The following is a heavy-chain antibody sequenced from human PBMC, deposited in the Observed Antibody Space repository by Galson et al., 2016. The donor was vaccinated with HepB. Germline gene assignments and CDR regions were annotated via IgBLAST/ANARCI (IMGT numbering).Heavy chain of an antibody. V-gene: IGHV3-9*01. Sequence: SLRLSCAASGFSFSTYGMHWVRQAPGKGLEWVSGISWNSANMAYADPVKGRFTISRDNAKQSLYLEKNSLRTEDTAFYFCAKAIRIAATGTTHFDSWGQGTLITVSS. CDR1: GFSFSTYG. J-gene: IGHJ4*02. CDR3: AKAIRIAATGTTHFDS. CDR2: ISWNSANM. D-gene: IGHD6-13*01.